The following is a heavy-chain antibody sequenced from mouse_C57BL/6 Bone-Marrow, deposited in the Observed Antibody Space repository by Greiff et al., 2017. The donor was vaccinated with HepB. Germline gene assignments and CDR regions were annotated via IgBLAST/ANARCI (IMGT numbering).Heavy chain of an antibody. D-gene: IGHD1-1*01. J-gene: IGHJ3*01. CDR2: IDPNSGGT. V-gene: IGHV1-72*01. CDR1: GYTFTSYW. CDR3: ARSHGLLLRYLPEFAY. Sequence: QVQLQQSGAELVKPGASVKLSCKASGYTFTSYWMHWVKQRPGRGLEWIGRIDPNSGGTKYNEKFKSKATLTVDKPSSTAYMQLSSLTSEDSAVYYCARSHGLLLRYLPEFAYWGQGTLVTVSA.